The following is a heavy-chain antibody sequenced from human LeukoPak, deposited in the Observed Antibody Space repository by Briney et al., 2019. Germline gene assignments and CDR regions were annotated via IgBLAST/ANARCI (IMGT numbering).Heavy chain of an antibody. CDR2: INPNSGGT. Sequence: ASVKVSCKASGYTFTGYYMHWVRQAPGQGLEWMGWINPNSGGTNYAQKFQGRVTMTRDTSISTAYMELSRLRSDDTAVYYCAGAPDYGDYGKVRGDFDYWGQGTLVTVSS. J-gene: IGHJ4*02. V-gene: IGHV1-2*02. CDR1: GYTFTGYY. CDR3: AGAPDYGDYGKVRGDFDY. D-gene: IGHD4-17*01.